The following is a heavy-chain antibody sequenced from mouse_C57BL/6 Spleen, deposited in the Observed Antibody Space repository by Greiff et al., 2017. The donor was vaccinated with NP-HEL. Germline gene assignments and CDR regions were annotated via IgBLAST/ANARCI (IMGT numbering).Heavy chain of an antibody. D-gene: IGHD6-1*01. CDR1: GFTFSSYG. CDR2: ISRGGSYT. V-gene: IGHV5-6*01. Sequence: EVKLMESGGDLVKPGGSLKLSCAASGFTFSSYGMSWVRQTPDKRLEWVATISRGGSYTSYPDSVKGRFTISRDNAKNTLYLHMSSLKSEDTAMYYCASCLLSEGYFDYWGQGTTLTVSS. CDR3: ASCLLSEGYFDY. J-gene: IGHJ2*01.